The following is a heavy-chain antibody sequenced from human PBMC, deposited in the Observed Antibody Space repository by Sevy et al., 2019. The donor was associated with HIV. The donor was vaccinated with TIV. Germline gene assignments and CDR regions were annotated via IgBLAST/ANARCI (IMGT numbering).Heavy chain of an antibody. Sequence: GGSLRLSCAASGFTFNTYAMHWVRQAPGKGLEWEAVISYDGGSKYYADSVKRRFTISRDNSKNTLYLQMISLRPEDSAIYYCARGRAIAAAGTLDYWGQGTLVTVSS. CDR1: GFTFNTYA. V-gene: IGHV3-30-3*01. CDR2: ISYDGGSK. J-gene: IGHJ4*02. D-gene: IGHD6-13*01. CDR3: ARGRAIAAAGTLDY.